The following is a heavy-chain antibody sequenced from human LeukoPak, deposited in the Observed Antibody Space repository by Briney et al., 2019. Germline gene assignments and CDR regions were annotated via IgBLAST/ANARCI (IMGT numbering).Heavy chain of an antibody. Sequence: SETLSLTCTVSGGSMSSYYWSWIRQPTGKGLEWLGYIYTRGSHIYNPPRKSRVTISVDTSKNQFSLKMRSVTAADTAVYYCARRGYYDSSGYFYPYYMNVWGKGTTVTVSS. CDR3: ARRGYYDSSGYFYPYYMNV. CDR2: IYTRGSH. D-gene: IGHD3-22*01. J-gene: IGHJ6*03. CDR1: GGSMSSYY. V-gene: IGHV4-4*09.